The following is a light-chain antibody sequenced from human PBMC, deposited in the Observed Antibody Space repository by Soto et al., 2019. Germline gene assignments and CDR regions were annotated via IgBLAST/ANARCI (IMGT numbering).Light chain of an antibody. J-gene: IGLJ2*01. CDR1: SGHSSYA. Sequence: QLVLTQSPSASASLGASVKLTCTLSSGHSSYAIAWHQQQPEKGPRYLMKLNSDGSHSKGGGIPDRFSGSSSGAERYLTIPSLQSEDEADYYCQTWGTGTVVFGGGTKVTVL. CDR3: QTWGTGTVV. CDR2: LNSDGSH. V-gene: IGLV4-69*01.